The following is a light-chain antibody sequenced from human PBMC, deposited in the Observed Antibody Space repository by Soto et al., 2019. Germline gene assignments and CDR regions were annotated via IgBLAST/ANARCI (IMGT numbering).Light chain of an antibody. Sequence: PMTQSPSSLSSSVGDRVTVTCRTIQNIYNYSDWNQQKPEQAPQRLIYAASRVQSGVPLRISGTGSGTDFSPTIISLQPKDYTAYYFAQTYGTSCSFGQGTRLDIK. CDR2: AAS. J-gene: IGKJ5*01. CDR1: QNIYNY. V-gene: IGKV1-39*01. CDR3: AQTYGTSCS.